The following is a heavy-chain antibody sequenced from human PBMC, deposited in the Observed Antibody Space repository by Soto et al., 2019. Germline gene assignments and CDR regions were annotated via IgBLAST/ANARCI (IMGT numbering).Heavy chain of an antibody. V-gene: IGHV1-18*01. J-gene: IGHJ6*02. CDR3: ARGLLRGKGGMDV. CDR2: ISAYNGYT. CDR1: GYTFSSYG. Sequence: QVQLVQSGAEVKKPGASVMVSCETSGYTFSSYGISWVRQAPGQGPDWMGWISAYNGYTDYAQKFQGRVTVTTDASTSTAYMELRSLRSDATAVYYCARGLLRGKGGMDVWGQGTTVTVSS. D-gene: IGHD3-16*01.